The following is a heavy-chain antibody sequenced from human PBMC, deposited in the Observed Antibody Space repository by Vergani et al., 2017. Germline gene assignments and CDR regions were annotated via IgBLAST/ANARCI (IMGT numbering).Heavy chain of an antibody. CDR3: GRLANFSGFVIRLLDL. CDR1: GYTFTSYY. Sequence: QVQLVQSGAEVKKPGASVKVSCKASGYTFTSYYMHWVRQAPGQGLEWMGIINPSGGSTSYAQKFQGRVTISGDTSKNQFSLKLNSVTAADTAVYYCGRLANFSGFVIRLLDLWGQGILVTVCS. D-gene: IGHD2-21*01. V-gene: IGHV1-46*01. J-gene: IGHJ5*02. CDR2: INPSGGST.